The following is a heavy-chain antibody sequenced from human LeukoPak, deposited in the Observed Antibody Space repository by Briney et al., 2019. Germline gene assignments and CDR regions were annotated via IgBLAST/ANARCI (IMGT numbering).Heavy chain of an antibody. V-gene: IGHV3-33*06. Sequence: GGSLRLSCAASGFTFSSYGMHWVRQAPGKGLAGVAVIWYDGSNKYYADSVKGRFTISRDNSKNTLYLQMNSRRAEDTAVYYCAKDYGDFWSGYPNYYYYYYMDVWGKGTTVTVS. D-gene: IGHD3-3*01. CDR3: AKDYGDFWSGYPNYYYYYYMDV. J-gene: IGHJ6*03. CDR1: GFTFSSYG. CDR2: IWYDGSNK.